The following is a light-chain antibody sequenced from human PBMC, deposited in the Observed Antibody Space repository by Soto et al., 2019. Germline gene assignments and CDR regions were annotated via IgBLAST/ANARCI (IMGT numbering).Light chain of an antibody. V-gene: IGLV2-14*01. J-gene: IGLJ1*01. CDR3: SSYPSSSTLYV. CDR2: DVS. CDR1: SSDVGGYNY. Sequence: QSALTQPASVSGSPGQSITISCTGTSSDVGGYNYVSWYQQHPGKAPKLMIYDVSNRPSGVSNRFSGSKSGNTASLTISGLQADDEADYYCSSYPSSSTLYVFGTGTKVTVL.